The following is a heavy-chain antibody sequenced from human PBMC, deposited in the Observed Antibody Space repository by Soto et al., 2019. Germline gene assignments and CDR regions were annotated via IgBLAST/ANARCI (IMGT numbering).Heavy chain of an antibody. CDR2: IYYSGST. CDR3: ARVLRDLRFLEGPAPNWFDP. J-gene: IGHJ5*02. D-gene: IGHD3-3*01. Sequence: SETLSLTCTVSGGSISSSSYYWGWIRQPPGKGLEWIGSIYYSGSTYYNPSLKSRVTISVDTSKNQFSLKLSSVTAADTAVYYCARVLRDLRFLEGPAPNWFDPWGQGTLVTVSS. V-gene: IGHV4-39*01. CDR1: GGSISSSSYY.